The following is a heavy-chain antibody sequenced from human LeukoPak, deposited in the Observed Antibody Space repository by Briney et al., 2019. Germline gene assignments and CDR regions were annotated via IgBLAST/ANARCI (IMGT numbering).Heavy chain of an antibody. V-gene: IGHV1-2*02. Sequence: ASVKVSCKASGYTFTGYYMHWVRQAPGQGLEWMGWINPNSGGTNYAQKFQGRVTMTRDTSISTAYMELRSLRSDDTAVYYCARFYCSSTSCYPDYFDYWGQGTLVTVSS. CDR1: GYTFTGYY. D-gene: IGHD2-2*01. CDR3: ARFYCSSTSCYPDYFDY. CDR2: INPNSGGT. J-gene: IGHJ4*02.